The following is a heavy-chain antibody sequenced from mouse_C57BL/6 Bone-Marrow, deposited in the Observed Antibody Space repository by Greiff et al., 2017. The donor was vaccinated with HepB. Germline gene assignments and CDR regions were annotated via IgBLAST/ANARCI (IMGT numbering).Heavy chain of an antibody. V-gene: IGHV1-50*01. CDR1: GYTFTSYW. CDR3: ARSEEFFSIYYYGSSYVDY. J-gene: IGHJ2*01. D-gene: IGHD1-1*01. CDR2: IDPSDSYT. Sequence: QVQLQQPGAELVKPGASVKLSCKASGYTFTSYWMQWVKQRPGQGLEWIGEIDPSDSYTNYNQKFKGKATLTVDTSSSTAYMQLSSLTSEDSAVYYCARSEEFFSIYYYGSSYVDYWGQGTTLTVSS.